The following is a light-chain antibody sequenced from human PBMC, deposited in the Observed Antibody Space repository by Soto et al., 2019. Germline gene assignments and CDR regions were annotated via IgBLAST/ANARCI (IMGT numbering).Light chain of an antibody. J-gene: IGLJ2*01. CDR3: CSYAGSDTVVV. V-gene: IGLV2-11*01. Sequence: HSALTQPRSVSGSPGQSVTISCTGTSSDIGAYNFVSWYQQHPGKAPKFIIYDVDKRPSGVPDRFYGSKSGNTASLTISGLQAEDEADYFCCSYAGSDTVVVFGLGTKLTVL. CDR1: SSDIGAYNF. CDR2: DVD.